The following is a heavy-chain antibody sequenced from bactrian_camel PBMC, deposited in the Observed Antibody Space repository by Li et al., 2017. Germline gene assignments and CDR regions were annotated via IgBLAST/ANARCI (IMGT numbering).Heavy chain of an antibody. V-gene: IGHV3S53*01. CDR3: AARGPYCYTKLSVADFTY. J-gene: IGHJ6*01. Sequence: HVQLVESGGGSVQHGGSLRLSCDASGYTYSSNCLGWFRQAPGNESELVSHLSSEGTTYYADSVKGRFTISQDNAKNTAYLQMSSLKPEDTAMCYCAARGPYCYTKLSVADFTYWGQGTQVTVS. CDR2: LSSEGTT. D-gene: IGHD2*01. CDR1: GYTYSSNC.